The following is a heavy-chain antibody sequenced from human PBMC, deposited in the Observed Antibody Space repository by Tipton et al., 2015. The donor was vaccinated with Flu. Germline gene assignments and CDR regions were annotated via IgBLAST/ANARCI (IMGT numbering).Heavy chain of an antibody. CDR2: VYYSGTT. V-gene: IGHV4-59*01. CDR3: AREPVWGGYVTYAIDV. D-gene: IGHD3-3*01. J-gene: IGHJ6*02. CDR1: GGSISIYY. Sequence: GLVKPSETLSLTCTVSGGSISIYYWNWIRQPPGKGLEWIGYVYYSGTTNYNPSLKSRVTISTDASKNQFSLRLSSVTAADTAVYYCAREPVWGGYVTYAIDVWGQGTTVTVS.